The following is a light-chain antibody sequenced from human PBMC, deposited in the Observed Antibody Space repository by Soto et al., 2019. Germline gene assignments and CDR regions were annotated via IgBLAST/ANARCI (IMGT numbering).Light chain of an antibody. CDR3: QRYGSSPLYT. J-gene: IGKJ2*01. Sequence: EIVLTQSPGTLSLSPGERATLSCRASQSVSSSYLGWYQQKPGQAPRLLIYGASSMATGIPDRFSGSGSGTDFTLTISRLEPEDFAVYYCQRYGSSPLYTFGQGTKLEIK. CDR1: QSVSSSY. CDR2: GAS. V-gene: IGKV3-20*01.